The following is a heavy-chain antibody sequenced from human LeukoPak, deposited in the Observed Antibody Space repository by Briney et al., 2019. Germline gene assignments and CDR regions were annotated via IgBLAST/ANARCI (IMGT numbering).Heavy chain of an antibody. J-gene: IGHJ4*02. CDR3: FMAGSGKPF. CDR1: GYTFTAYY. V-gene: IGHV1-2*06. CDR2: LTTNSGGT. D-gene: IGHD6-19*01. Sequence: EASVKVSCKAFGYTFTAYYLHWVRQAPGQGLEWMGRLTTNSGGTTYAQSFQGRVTMTRDTSISTAYMEMDRLTSDDTAIYYCFMAGSGKPFWGQGTLVTVSS.